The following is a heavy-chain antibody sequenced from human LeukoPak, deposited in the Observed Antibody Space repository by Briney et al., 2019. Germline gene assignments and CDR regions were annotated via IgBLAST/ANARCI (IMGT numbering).Heavy chain of an antibody. D-gene: IGHD3-3*01. CDR1: GYTFTSYG. V-gene: IGHV1-18*01. CDR3: ARTQYYDFWSGYLYYYYMDV. J-gene: IGHJ6*03. CDR2: ISAYNGNT. Sequence: ASVKVSCKASGYTFTSYGISWVRQAPGQGLEWMGWISAYNGNTNYAQKLQGRVTMTTDTSTSTAYMELRSLRSDDTAVYYCARTQYYDFWSGYLYYYYMDVWGKGTTVTVSS.